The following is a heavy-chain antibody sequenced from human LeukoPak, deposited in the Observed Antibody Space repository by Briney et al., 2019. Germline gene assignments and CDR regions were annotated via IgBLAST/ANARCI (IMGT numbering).Heavy chain of an antibody. Sequence: TGGSLRLSCAASGLTFSSYSMNWVRQAPGKGLEWVSYISSSSSTIYYADSVKGRFTISRDNAKNSLYLQMNSLRAEDTAVYYCARVVVRGDDYWGQGTLVTVSS. V-gene: IGHV3-48*01. CDR1: GLTFSSYS. J-gene: IGHJ4*02. CDR2: ISSSSSTI. D-gene: IGHD3-10*02. CDR3: ARVVVRGDDY.